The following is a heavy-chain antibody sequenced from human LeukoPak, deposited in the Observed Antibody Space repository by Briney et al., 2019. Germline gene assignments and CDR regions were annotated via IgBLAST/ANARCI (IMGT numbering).Heavy chain of an antibody. CDR3: ATENRHGYNYAGTY. CDR2: IIPIFGTA. D-gene: IGHD5-24*01. V-gene: IGHV1-69*13. J-gene: IGHJ4*02. CDR1: GGTFSSYT. Sequence: SVKVSCKASGGTFSSYTISWVRQAPGQGLEWMGGIIPIFGTANYAQKFQGRVTITADESTSTAYMELSSLRSEDTAVYYCATENRHGYNYAGTYWGQGTLVTVSS.